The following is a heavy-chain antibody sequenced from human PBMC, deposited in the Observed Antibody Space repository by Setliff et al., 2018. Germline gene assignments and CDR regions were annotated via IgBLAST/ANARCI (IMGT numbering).Heavy chain of an antibody. D-gene: IGHD5-12*01. J-gene: IGHJ6*04. V-gene: IGHV3-74*01. CDR2: INRDGSYT. Sequence: GGSLRLSCAASGFTFSSYWMYWVRQAPGKGLVWVSRINRDGSYTVYADSVEGRFTISRDNAKNTLYLQMNSLGAEDTAVYYCARGGGYGDVWGKGTTVTVSS. CDR3: ARGGGYGDV. CDR1: GFTFSSYW.